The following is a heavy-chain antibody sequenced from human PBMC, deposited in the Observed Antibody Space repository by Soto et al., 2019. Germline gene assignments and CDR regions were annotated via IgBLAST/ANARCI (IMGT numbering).Heavy chain of an antibody. CDR2: ISGSGGST. CDR3: ARVAVAGRYVFDI. V-gene: IGHV3-23*01. CDR1: GYTFSSYA. Sequence: GGSLRLSCAASGYTFSSYAMSWVRQAPGKGLEWVSAISGSGGSTYYADSVKGRFTISRDNSKNTLYLQMNSLRAEDTAVYYCARVAVAGRYVFDIWGQGTMVHRLL. J-gene: IGHJ3*02. D-gene: IGHD6-19*01.